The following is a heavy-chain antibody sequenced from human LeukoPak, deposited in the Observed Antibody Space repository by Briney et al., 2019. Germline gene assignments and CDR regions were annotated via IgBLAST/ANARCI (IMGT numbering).Heavy chain of an antibody. D-gene: IGHD2-2*01. CDR3: AKHLRVIVVTYYMDV. J-gene: IGHJ6*03. V-gene: IGHV3-23*01. CDR2: ISGNGGST. Sequence: GGSLRLSCAASGFTFNSYAMTWVRQAPGKGLEWVSSISGNGGSTYYTDSVKGRFAISRDNSKNTLYLQMNSLRAEGTAAYYCAKHLRVIVVTYYMDVWGKGTTVTVSS. CDR1: GFTFNSYA.